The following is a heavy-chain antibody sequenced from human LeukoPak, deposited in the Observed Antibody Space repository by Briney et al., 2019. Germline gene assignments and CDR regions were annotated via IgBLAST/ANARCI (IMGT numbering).Heavy chain of an antibody. V-gene: IGHV3-21*01. D-gene: IGHD1-26*01. J-gene: IGHJ6*03. CDR2: ISSSSSYI. CDR3: ARDFRGELLPYYYYYYMDV. CDR1: GFTFSSYS. Sequence: MAGGSLRLSCAASGFTFSSYSMNWVRQAPGKGLEWVSSISSSSSYIYYADSVKGRFTISRDNAKNSLYLQMNSLRAEDTAVYYCARDFRGELLPYYYYYYMDVWGKGTTVTVSS.